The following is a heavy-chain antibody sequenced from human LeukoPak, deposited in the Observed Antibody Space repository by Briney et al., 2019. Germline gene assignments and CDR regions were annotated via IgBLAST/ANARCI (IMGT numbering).Heavy chain of an antibody. CDR2: ISGSGGST. CDR1: GFTFSSYA. Sequence: GGSLGLSCAASGFTFSSYAMSWVRQAPGKGLEWVSAISGSGGSTYYADSVKGRFTISRDNSKNTVYLQMNSLRAEDTAVYYCAKNCKFISSSEVDYWGQGTLVTVSS. V-gene: IGHV3-23*01. CDR3: AKNCKFISSSEVDY. D-gene: IGHD6-6*01. J-gene: IGHJ4*02.